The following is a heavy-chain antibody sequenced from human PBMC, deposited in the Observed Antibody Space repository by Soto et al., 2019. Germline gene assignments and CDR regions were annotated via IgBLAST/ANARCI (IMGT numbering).Heavy chain of an antibody. CDR3: TRDSPYYYDSSGYYSPWRQY. J-gene: IGHJ4*02. CDR1: GFTFGDYA. CDR2: IRSKAYGGTT. Sequence: GGSLRLSCTASGFTFGDYAMSWFRQAPGKGLEWVGFIRSKAYGGTTEYAASVKGRVTISRDDSKSIAYLQMNSLKTEDTAVYYCTRDSPYYYDSSGYYSPWRQYWGQGTLVTVSS. D-gene: IGHD3-22*01. V-gene: IGHV3-49*03.